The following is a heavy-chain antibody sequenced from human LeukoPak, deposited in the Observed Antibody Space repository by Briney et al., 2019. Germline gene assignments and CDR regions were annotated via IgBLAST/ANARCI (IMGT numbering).Heavy chain of an antibody. Sequence: GRSLRLSCAASGFTFSSYGMHWVRQAPGKGLEWVAVIWYDGSNKYYADSVKGRFTISRDNAKNSLYLQMNSLRAEDTAVYYCARDIVVVTAVPYGMDVWGQGTTVTVSS. CDR1: GFTFSSYG. CDR2: IWYDGSNK. CDR3: ARDIVVVTAVPYGMDV. V-gene: IGHV3-33*01. J-gene: IGHJ6*02. D-gene: IGHD2-21*02.